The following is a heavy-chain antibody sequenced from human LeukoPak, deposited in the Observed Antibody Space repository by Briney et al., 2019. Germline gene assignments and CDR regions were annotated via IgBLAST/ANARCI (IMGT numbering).Heavy chain of an antibody. D-gene: IGHD5-18*01. CDR2: ISGDGTTT. CDR1: RFTFSSYW. V-gene: IGHV3-74*01. CDR3: ARALTGYSYGYSY. J-gene: IGHJ4*02. Sequence: GGSLRLSCAASRFTFSSYWMHWVRQAPGQGLVWVSRISGDGTTTYYADSVRGRFTISRDNAKNTLYLQTNSLRAEDTAVYYCARALTGYSYGYSYWGQGTLVTVSS.